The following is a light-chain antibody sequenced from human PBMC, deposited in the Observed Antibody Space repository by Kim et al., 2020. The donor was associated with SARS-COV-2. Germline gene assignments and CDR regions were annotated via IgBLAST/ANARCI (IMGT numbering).Light chain of an antibody. CDR2: VGTGGIVG. CDR1: SGYSNYK. CDR3: GADHGSGGNFVWV. V-gene: IGLV9-49*01. J-gene: IGLJ3*02. Sequence: QLVLTQPPSASASLGASVTLTCTLSSGYSNYKVDWYQQRLGKGPRYVMRVGTGGIVGSKGDGIPDRFSVLGSGLNRYLTIKNIQEEDESDYHCGADHGSGGNFVWVFGGGTQLTVL.